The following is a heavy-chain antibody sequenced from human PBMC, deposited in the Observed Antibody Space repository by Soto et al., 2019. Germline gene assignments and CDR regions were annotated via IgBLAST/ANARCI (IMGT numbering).Heavy chain of an antibody. CDR3: AQTLGSAVAGPGRFDL. CDR2: ITPFFGTA. V-gene: IGHV1-69*12. J-gene: IGHJ2*01. CDR1: GGTFSNYA. D-gene: IGHD6-19*01. Sequence: QVQLVQSGAEVKKPGSSVKVSCKASGGTFSNYAISWVRQAPGQGLEWMGGITPFFGTANSAQKFQGRVTITADESMSTAYMELSRLRSEDTAVYYCAQTLGSAVAGPGRFDLWGRGTLVTVSS.